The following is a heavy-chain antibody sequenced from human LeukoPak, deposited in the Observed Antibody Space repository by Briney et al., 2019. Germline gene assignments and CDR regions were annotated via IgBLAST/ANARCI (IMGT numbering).Heavy chain of an antibody. D-gene: IGHD2-21*02. Sequence: VASVKVSCKASGYTFTGYSIHWVRQAPGQGLEWMGWINPNSGGTNYAQKFQGRVTMTRDTSITTAYMGLSRLTSDDTAVYYCARDLGVVTLPGHWGQGTLVTVSS. CDR3: ARDLGVVTLPGH. CDR2: INPNSGGT. V-gene: IGHV1-2*02. CDR1: GYTFTGYS. J-gene: IGHJ4*02.